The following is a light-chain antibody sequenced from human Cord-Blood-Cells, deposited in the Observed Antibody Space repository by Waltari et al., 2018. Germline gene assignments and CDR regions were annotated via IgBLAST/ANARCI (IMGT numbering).Light chain of an antibody. CDR1: RSDVWSYNL. J-gene: IGLJ1*01. Sequence: SGLTQPVSVFGFPGKSINISCTGNRSDVWSYNLFSWYHQHPGKTPKLMIYECIKRPSGISNRFSGSKSGNTASLTISGLQAEDDADYYCCSYAGSVFGTGTKVTVL. V-gene: IGLV2-23*01. CDR3: CSYAGSV. CDR2: ECI.